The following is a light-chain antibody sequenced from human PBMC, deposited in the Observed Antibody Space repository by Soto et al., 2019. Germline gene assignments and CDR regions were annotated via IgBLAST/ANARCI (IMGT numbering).Light chain of an antibody. V-gene: IGKV3-20*01. CDR3: QKYGTSXT. J-gene: IGKJ4*01. Sequence: EIVLTQSPGTLSLSPGERATLSCRASQSVSSNYLAWYQQKLGQSPRLLIYGASSRATGIPDRFSGSGSGTDFTLTISRLEPEDFTVYYCQKYGTSXTFGGGTKV. CDR2: GAS. CDR1: QSVSSNY.